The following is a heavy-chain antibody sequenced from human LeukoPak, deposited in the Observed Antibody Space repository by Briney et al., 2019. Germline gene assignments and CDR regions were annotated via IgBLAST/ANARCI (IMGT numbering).Heavy chain of an antibody. CDR1: GFTFSNYS. V-gene: IGHV3-23*01. Sequence: PGGSLRLSCAASGFTFSNYSMNWVRQAPGKGLEWVSAISGSGVDTYYADAVQGRFSISRDNSKNTMYLQMRSLRAEDTAVYFCAKDENDFTSGNPTYFGYWGQGVLVTVSS. J-gene: IGHJ4*02. CDR3: AKDENDFTSGNPTYFGY. D-gene: IGHD3-3*01. CDR2: ISGSGVDT.